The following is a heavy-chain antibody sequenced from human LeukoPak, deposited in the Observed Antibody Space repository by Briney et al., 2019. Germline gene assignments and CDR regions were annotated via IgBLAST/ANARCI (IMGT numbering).Heavy chain of an antibody. CDR1: GFTFSSYS. V-gene: IGHV3-21*01. D-gene: IGHD6-19*01. CDR3: ARDPGWGAFDI. CDR2: ISSSSSYI. J-gene: IGHJ3*02. Sequence: GGSLRLSCAASGFTFSSYSMNWVRQAPGKGLEWVSSISSSSSYIYYADSVKGRFTISRDNAKNSLYLQMNSLGVEDTAVYYCARDPGWGAFDIWGQGTMVTVSS.